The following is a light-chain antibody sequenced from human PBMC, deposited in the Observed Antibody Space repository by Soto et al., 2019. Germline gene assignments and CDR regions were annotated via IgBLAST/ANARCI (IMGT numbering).Light chain of an antibody. CDR2: TAS. V-gene: IGKV1-39*01. CDR1: RSIRTY. Sequence: DIQVTQSPSSLSASVGDIVTITCRARRSIRTYLNWYQQRPGKPPKLLIQTASTLQGGVPSRFSGSGSGTDFTLTISSLQPEDFATYYCQQTYSSFNSFGQGTKLEIK. CDR3: QQTYSSFNS. J-gene: IGKJ2*03.